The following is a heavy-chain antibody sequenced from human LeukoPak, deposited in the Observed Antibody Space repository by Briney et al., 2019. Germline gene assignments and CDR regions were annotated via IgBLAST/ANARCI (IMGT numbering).Heavy chain of an antibody. CDR2: ISSSGSTI. V-gene: IGHV3-11*01. Sequence: GGSLRLSCAASGFTFSDYYMSWIRQAPGKGLEWVSYISSSGSTIYYADSVKGRFTISRDNAKNSLYLQMNSLRAEDTAVYYCARAHCSSTSCYYYYGMDVWGQGTTVTVSS. D-gene: IGHD2-2*01. J-gene: IGHJ6*02. CDR3: ARAHCSSTSCYYYYGMDV. CDR1: GFTFSDYY.